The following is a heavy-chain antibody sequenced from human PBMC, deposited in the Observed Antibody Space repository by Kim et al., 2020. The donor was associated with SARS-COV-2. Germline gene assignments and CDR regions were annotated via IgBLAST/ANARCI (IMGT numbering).Heavy chain of an antibody. CDR3: ARRIVGVTDMFDY. CDR1: GFTFSSYW. D-gene: IGHD1-26*01. CDR2: TKEDGSEK. Sequence: GGSLRLSCAASGFTFSSYWMTWVRQAPGKGLEWVAYTKEDGSEKYYVESVKGRFTISRDNAKDSLYLQMNSLRAEDTAMYYCARRIVGVTDMFDYWGRGTLVTVSS. V-gene: IGHV3-7*01. J-gene: IGHJ4*02.